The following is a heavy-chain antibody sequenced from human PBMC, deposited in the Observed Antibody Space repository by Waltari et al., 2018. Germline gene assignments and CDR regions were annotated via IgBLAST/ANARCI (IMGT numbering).Heavy chain of an antibody. Sequence: EVQLVQSGADVKQPGATVNLSCQASGSSFHDYYIHWVKQAPGKGLEWMGHVAPEDGETVFAESFQGRLTMTADTSIDTAYMELSRLRFDDTAVYYCATRLSILAFDVWGQGTVVTVSS. CDR2: VAPEDGET. V-gene: IGHV1-69-2*01. CDR3: ATRLSILAFDV. J-gene: IGHJ3*01. CDR1: GSSFHDYY. D-gene: IGHD3-9*01.